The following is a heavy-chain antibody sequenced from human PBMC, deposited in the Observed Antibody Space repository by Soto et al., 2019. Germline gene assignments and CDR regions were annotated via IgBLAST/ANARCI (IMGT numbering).Heavy chain of an antibody. CDR1: GFTFSSYS. V-gene: IGHV3-33*08. J-gene: IGHJ6*02. CDR2: ICNDGSNK. CDR3: ARDDIDYYYGMDV. Sequence: GGSLRLSCAASGFTFSSYSMNWVRQAPGKGLEWVSVICNDGSNKYYADSVKGRFTISRDNSKNTLYLQMNSLRAEDTAVYYCARDDIDYYYGMDVWGQGTTVTVSS.